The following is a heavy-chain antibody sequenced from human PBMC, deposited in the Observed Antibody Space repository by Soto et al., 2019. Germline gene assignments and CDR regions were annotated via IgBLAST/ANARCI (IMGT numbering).Heavy chain of an antibody. J-gene: IGHJ4*02. Sequence: QVQLVESGGGVVQPGRSLSLSCTASGFTFSSYAMHWVRQAPGKGLEWVAVISYDGSNKYYADSVKGRFTISRDNSKNMMYLQMNSLRVEDTAVYYGARPYSTGWYGGLDYWCQGTLFTVSS. CDR1: GFTFSSYA. CDR3: ARPYSTGWYGGLDY. CDR2: ISYDGSNK. D-gene: IGHD6-19*01. V-gene: IGHV3-30-3*01.